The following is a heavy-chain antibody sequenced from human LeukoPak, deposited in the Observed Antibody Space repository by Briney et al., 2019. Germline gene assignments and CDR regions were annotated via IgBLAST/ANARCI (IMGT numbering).Heavy chain of an antibody. CDR3: ARDSLVTIDY. Sequence: GGSLRLSCAASGFTFSSHTMNWVRQAPGKGLEWVSSITSGNSYINYADSVKGRFTISRDNAKNSLYLQMNSLRAEDTAVYYCARDSLVTIDYWGQGTLVTVSS. CDR1: GFTFSSHT. V-gene: IGHV3-21*01. CDR2: ITSGNSYI. D-gene: IGHD4-23*01. J-gene: IGHJ4*02.